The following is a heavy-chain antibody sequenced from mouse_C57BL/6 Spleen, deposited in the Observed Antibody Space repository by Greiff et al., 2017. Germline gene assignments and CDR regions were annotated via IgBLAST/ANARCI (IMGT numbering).Heavy chain of an antibody. CDR1: GYSFTGYY. CDR3: ASIWDDRYAL. Sequence: VQLKESGPELVKPGASVKISCKASGYSFTGYYMNWVKQSPAKSLEWIGEINPSTGGTTYNQKFKAKATSTVDKSSSTAYMQLKRLTSEDSAVYYWASIWDDRYALWGQGNLGNGSA. D-gene: IGHD4-1*01. V-gene: IGHV1-42*01. CDR2: INPSTGGT. J-gene: IGHJ3*01.